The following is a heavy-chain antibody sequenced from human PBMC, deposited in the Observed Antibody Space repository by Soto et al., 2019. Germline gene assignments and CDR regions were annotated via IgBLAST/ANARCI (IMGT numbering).Heavy chain of an antibody. Sequence: GGSLRLSCAASGFTFSSYWMSWVRQAPGKGLEWVANINQDGSEKYYVGSVKGRFTISRDNAKNSLYLQLNSLRAEATAVYYCAGDEGWFDHWGQGMLVTVSS. CDR1: GFTFSSYW. J-gene: IGHJ5*02. V-gene: IGHV3-7*01. CDR2: INQDGSEK. CDR3: AGDEGWFDH.